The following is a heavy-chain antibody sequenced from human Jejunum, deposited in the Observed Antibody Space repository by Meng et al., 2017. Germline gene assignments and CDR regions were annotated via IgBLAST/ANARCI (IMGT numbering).Heavy chain of an antibody. CDR1: GFTFSDYA. Sequence: GGSLRLSCAASGFTFSDYAMGWVRQAPGKGLEWVSSISASALTRYYADSVKGRFSISRDNSKNTLYLQMNSLRVDDSAVYFCAKALEEAAGTAMRYYDYWGLGTVVTVSS. D-gene: IGHD6-13*01. CDR3: AKALEEAAGTAMRYYDY. CDR2: ISASALTR. V-gene: IGHV3-23*01. J-gene: IGHJ4*02.